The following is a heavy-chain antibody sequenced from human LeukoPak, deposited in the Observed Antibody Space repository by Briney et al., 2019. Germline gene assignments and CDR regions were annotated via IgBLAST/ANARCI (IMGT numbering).Heavy chain of an antibody. D-gene: IGHD6-13*01. Sequence: ASVKVSCKASGYTFTGYYMHWVRQATGQGLEWMGWINPNSGGTNYAQKFQGRVTMTRDTSISTAYMELSRLRSDDTAVYYCARVGRSSWYHRSPPDAFDIGGQGTMVTVSS. CDR1: GYTFTGYY. V-gene: IGHV1-2*02. CDR3: ARVGRSSWYHRSPPDAFDI. CDR2: INPNSGGT. J-gene: IGHJ3*02.